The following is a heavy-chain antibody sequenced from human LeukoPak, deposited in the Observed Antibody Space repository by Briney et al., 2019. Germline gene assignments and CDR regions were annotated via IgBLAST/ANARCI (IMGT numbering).Heavy chain of an antibody. CDR1: GFTFRSYW. D-gene: IGHD1-26*01. CDR3: ARGGGYYAIDY. Sequence: GGSLRLSCAASGFTFRSYWMTWVRQAPGKGLEWVANIKQDGSGTKYVDSVKGRFTISRDNADSSLYLQMNSLRAEDTAVYYCARGGGYYAIDYWGQGTLVTVSS. V-gene: IGHV3-7*03. J-gene: IGHJ4*02. CDR2: IKQDGSGT.